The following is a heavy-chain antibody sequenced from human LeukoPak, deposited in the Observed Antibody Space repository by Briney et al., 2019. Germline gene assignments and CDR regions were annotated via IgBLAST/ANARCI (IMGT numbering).Heavy chain of an antibody. CDR3: ARDLGPAYYDSSGPDY. CDR1: GYTFTSYG. J-gene: IGHJ4*02. V-gene: IGHV1-18*01. Sequence: ASVKLSCKASGYTFTSYGISWVRQAPGQGLEWLGWISAYNGNTNYAQKLQGRVTMTTDTSTSTAYMELRSLRSDDTAVYYCARDLGPAYYDSSGPDYWGQGTLVTVSS. CDR2: ISAYNGNT. D-gene: IGHD3-22*01.